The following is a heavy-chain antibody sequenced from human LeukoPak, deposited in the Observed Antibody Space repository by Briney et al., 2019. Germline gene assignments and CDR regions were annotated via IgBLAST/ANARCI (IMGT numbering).Heavy chain of an antibody. CDR1: GGSISSGGYS. CDR2: IYYSGST. V-gene: IGHV4-30-4*07. Sequence: SETLSLTCAVSGGSISSGGYSWSWIRQPPGKGLEWIGYIYYSGSTYYNPSLKSRVTISVDTSKNQFSLKLSSVTAADTAVYYCARSYSGSYPLDYWGQGTLVTVSS. J-gene: IGHJ4*02. CDR3: ARSYSGSYPLDY. D-gene: IGHD1-26*01.